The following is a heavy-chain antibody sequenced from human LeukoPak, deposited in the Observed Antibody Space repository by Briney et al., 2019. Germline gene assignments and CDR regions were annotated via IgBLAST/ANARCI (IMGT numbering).Heavy chain of an antibody. CDR3: ATAYCSGGSCYFFDY. J-gene: IGHJ4*02. D-gene: IGHD2-15*01. CDR1: GGSISSYY. V-gene: IGHV4-59*01. CDR2: IYYSGST. Sequence: SETLSLTCTVSGGSISSYYWSWIRQPPGKGLEWIGYIYYSGSTNYNPSLKSRVTISVDTPKNQFSLKLSSVTAADTAVYYCATAYCSGGSCYFFDYWGQGTLVTVSS.